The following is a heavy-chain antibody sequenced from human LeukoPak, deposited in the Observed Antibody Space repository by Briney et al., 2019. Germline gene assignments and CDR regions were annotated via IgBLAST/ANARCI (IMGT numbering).Heavy chain of an antibody. CDR1: GFTFSSYG. CDR3: ARDDRESFDY. CDR2: IWYDGSNK. V-gene: IGHV3-33*01. Sequence: GGSLRLPCAASGFTFSSYGMHWVRQAPGKGLEWVAVIWYDGSNKYYADSVKGRFTISRDNSKNALYLQMNSLRAEDTAVYYCARDDRESFDYWGQGTLVTVSS. J-gene: IGHJ4*02. D-gene: IGHD3-16*02.